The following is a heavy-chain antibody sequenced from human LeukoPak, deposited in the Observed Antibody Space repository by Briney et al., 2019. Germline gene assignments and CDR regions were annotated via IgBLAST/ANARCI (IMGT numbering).Heavy chain of an antibody. Sequence: PGGSLRLSCAASGFSFSKYSMNWVRQAPGKGLEWVSYIGSNIGTIYYADSVKGRFTISRDNAKNSLYLQMISLRAEDTAVYYCAELGITMIGGVWGKGTTVTISS. V-gene: IGHV3-48*04. J-gene: IGHJ6*04. CDR1: GFSFSKYS. CDR3: AELGITMIGGV. D-gene: IGHD3-10*02. CDR2: IGSNIGTI.